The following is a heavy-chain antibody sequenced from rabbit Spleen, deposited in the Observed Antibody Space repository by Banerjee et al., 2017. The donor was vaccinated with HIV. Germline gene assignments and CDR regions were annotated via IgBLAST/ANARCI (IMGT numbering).Heavy chain of an antibody. CDR1: GFDFSNYG. V-gene: IGHV1S47*01. D-gene: IGHD7-1*01. Sequence: QEQLVESGGGLVQPGGSLKLSCKASGFDFSNYGVSWVRQPPGKGLEWIGYIDPVFGSAYYASWVNGRFSISRENTQNTVSLQLNSLTAADTATYFCTRAGYAGYSGYGYPYNMDLWGPGTLVTVS. CDR3: TRAGYAGYSGYGYPYNMDL. CDR2: IDPVFGSA. J-gene: IGHJ6*01.